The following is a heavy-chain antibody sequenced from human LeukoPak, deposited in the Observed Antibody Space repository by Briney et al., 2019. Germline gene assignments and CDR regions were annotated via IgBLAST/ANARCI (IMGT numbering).Heavy chain of an antibody. CDR1: GFTFSSYW. CDR2: INSDGSST. V-gene: IGHV3-74*01. J-gene: IGHJ4*02. D-gene: IGHD3-22*01. Sequence: GGSLRPSCAASGFTFSSYWMHWVRQAPGKGLVWVSRINSDGSSTSYADSVKGRFTISRDNAKNTLYLQMNSLRAEDTAVYYCARAADSSGHYDYWGQGTLVTVSS. CDR3: ARAADSSGHYDY.